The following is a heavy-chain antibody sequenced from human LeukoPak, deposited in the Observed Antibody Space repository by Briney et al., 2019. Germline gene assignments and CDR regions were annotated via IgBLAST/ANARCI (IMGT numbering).Heavy chain of an antibody. Sequence: SSEPLSLTCTVSGGSISSYYWSWIRQPPGKGLEWIGYIYYRGSTNYNPSLKSRVTISVDTSKNQFSLKLSSVTAADTAVYYCAREQYSSSWYDYWGQGTLVTVPP. CDR1: GGSISSYY. J-gene: IGHJ4*02. V-gene: IGHV4-59*01. D-gene: IGHD6-13*01. CDR2: IYYRGST. CDR3: AREQYSSSWYDY.